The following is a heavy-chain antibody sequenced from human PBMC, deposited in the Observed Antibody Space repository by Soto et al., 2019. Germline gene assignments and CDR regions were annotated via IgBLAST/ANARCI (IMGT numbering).Heavy chain of an antibody. CDR3: AKDRASIKYYFDY. D-gene: IGHD5-12*01. V-gene: IGHV3-30*18. CDR1: GFTFSSYG. Sequence: GGSLRLSCAASGFTFSSYGMHWVRQAPGKGLEWVAVISYDGSNKYYADSVKGRFTISRDNSKNTLYLQMNSLRAEDTAVYYCAKDRASIKYYFDYWGQGTLVTVSS. J-gene: IGHJ4*02. CDR2: ISYDGSNK.